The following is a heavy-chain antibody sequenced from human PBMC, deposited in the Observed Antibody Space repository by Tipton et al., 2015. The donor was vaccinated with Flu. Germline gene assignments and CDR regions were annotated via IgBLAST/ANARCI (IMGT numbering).Heavy chain of an antibody. D-gene: IGHD3-22*01. CDR2: IYYSGTT. J-gene: IGHJ3*02. CDR3: ARDGFITMIVVVTPGAFDI. Sequence: TLSLTCTVSGDSISTTIYYWGWVRRPPGKGLEWIGSIYYSGTTYYNPSLKSRVTISVDTSKNQFSLKLSSVTAADTAVYYCARDGFITMIVVVTPGAFDIWGQGTMVTVSS. CDR1: GDSISTTIYY. V-gene: IGHV4-39*07.